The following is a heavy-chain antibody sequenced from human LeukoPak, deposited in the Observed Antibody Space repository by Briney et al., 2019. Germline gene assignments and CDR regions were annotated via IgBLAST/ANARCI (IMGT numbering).Heavy chain of an antibody. V-gene: IGHV3-23*01. CDR2: ISGSGGNT. J-gene: IGHJ6*03. Sequence: PGGSLRLSCAASGFTFSSYGLSWVRQAPGKGLEWASAISGSGGNTYYADSVKGRFTISRDNSKNTLYLQMNSLRAEDTAVYYCAKDGVLRYFDWLTPSGYYYMDVWGKGTTVTISS. D-gene: IGHD3-9*01. CDR3: AKDGVLRYFDWLTPSGYYYMDV. CDR1: GFTFSSYG.